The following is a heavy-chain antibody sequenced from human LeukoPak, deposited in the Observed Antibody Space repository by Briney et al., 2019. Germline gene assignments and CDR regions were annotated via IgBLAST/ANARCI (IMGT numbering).Heavy chain of an antibody. CDR3: AKDGYEGEFHF. D-gene: IGHD6-13*01. CDR1: GFTFSSYA. J-gene: IGHJ4*02. Sequence: GGSLRLSCAASGFTFSSYAMNWVRQAPGKGLEWVSTISGRGTNSYYPDSVKGRFIISRDNSKNTLYLQMNSLRAEDTAVYYCAKDGYEGEFHFWGQGTLVTVSS. CDR2: ISGRGTNS. V-gene: IGHV3-23*01.